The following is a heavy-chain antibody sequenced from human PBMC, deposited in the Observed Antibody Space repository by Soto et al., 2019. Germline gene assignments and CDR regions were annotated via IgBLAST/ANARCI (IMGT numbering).Heavy chain of an antibody. CDR1: GFTFSTYE. Sequence: PGGSLRLSCASSGFTFSTYEMNWVRQAPGKGLAWVSYMTGSGSSIYYADSVKGRFTISRDNAKNPLYLQMNSLRAEETAVYYCARAPYCSGGSCYNDCWGQGTLVTVSS. V-gene: IGHV3-48*03. CDR3: ARAPYCSGGSCYNDC. J-gene: IGHJ4*02. D-gene: IGHD2-15*01. CDR2: MTGSGSSI.